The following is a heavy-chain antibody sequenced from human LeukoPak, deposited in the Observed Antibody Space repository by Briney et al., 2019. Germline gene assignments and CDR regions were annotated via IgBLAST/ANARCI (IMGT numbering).Heavy chain of an antibody. D-gene: IGHD2-2*01. CDR3: ARDPTLVVVPAATDFDY. CDR1: GFTFSSYA. J-gene: IGHJ4*02. CDR2: ISYDGSNK. V-gene: IGHV3-30*09. Sequence: PGGSLRLSCAASGFTFSSYAMHWVRQAPGKGLEWVAVISYDGSNKYYAGSVKGRFAISRDNSKNTLYLQMNSLRAEDTAVYYCARDPTLVVVPAATDFDYWGQGTLVTVSS.